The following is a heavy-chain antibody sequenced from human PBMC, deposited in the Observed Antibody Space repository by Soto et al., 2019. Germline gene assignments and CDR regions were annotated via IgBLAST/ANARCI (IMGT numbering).Heavy chain of an antibody. CDR2: IYYSGST. J-gene: IGHJ5*02. CDR1: GGSISSYY. Sequence: SETLSLTCTVSGGSISSYYWSWIRQPPGKGLEWIGDIYYSGSTNYNPSLKSRVNISVDTSKNQFSLKLSSVTAADTSVYYCAGSYNWNSYRHWFDPWGQGTLVTVSS. CDR3: AGSYNWNSYRHWFDP. D-gene: IGHD1-7*01. V-gene: IGHV4-59*08.